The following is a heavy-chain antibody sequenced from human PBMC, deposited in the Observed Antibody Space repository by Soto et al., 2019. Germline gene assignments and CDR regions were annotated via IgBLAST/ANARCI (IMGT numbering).Heavy chain of an antibody. CDR3: AREKTYYYDSSGYESDY. J-gene: IGHJ4*02. CDR2: ISSSSSTI. CDR1: GFTFSSYS. D-gene: IGHD3-22*01. V-gene: IGHV3-48*02. Sequence: PGGSLRLSCAASGFTFSSYSMNWVRQAPGKGLGWVSYISSSSSTIYYADSVKGRFTISRDNAKNSLYLQMNSLRDEDTAVYYCAREKTYYYDSSGYESDYWGQGTLVTVSS.